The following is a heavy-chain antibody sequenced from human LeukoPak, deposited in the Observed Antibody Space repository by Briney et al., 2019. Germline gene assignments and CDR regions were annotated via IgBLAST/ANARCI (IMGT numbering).Heavy chain of an antibody. V-gene: IGHV3-66*01. CDR2: IYNSGNT. D-gene: IGHD3/OR15-3a*01. CDR3: ARNGLGIRGSEY. CDR1: GFTVISNY. J-gene: IGHJ4*02. Sequence: PGGSLRLSCAASGFTVISNYMTWVRQAPGKGLEWVSLIYNSGNTFYSDSVKGRFTISRDNSKNTLYLQMNSLRAEDTAVYYCARNGLGIRGSEYWGQGTLVTVSS.